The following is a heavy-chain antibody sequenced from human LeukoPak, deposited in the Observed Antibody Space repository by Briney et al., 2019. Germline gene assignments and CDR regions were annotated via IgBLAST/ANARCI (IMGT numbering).Heavy chain of an antibody. Sequence: SETLSLTCTVSGGSISSYYWSWLRQHPGKGLEWIGYIYYSGSTYYNPSLKSRVTISVDTSKNQFSLKLSSVTAADTAVYYCARAARGYYDSSGYYPAWGQGTLVTVSS. V-gene: IGHV4-59*12. CDR1: GGSISSYY. J-gene: IGHJ5*02. CDR2: IYYSGST. D-gene: IGHD3-22*01. CDR3: ARAARGYYDSSGYYPA.